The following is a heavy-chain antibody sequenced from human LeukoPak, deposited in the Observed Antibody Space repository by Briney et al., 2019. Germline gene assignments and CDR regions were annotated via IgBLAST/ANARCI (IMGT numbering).Heavy chain of an antibody. CDR2: IYTSGST. D-gene: IGHD3-10*01. Sequence: SETLSLTCTVSGGSISSGSYYWSWIRQPAGKGLEWIGRIYTSGSTNYNPSLKSRVTISVDTSKNQFSLKLSSVTAADTAVYYCARHSLWFGESPLDYWGQGTLVTASS. J-gene: IGHJ4*02. CDR1: GGSISSGSYY. CDR3: ARHSLWFGESPLDY. V-gene: IGHV4-61*02.